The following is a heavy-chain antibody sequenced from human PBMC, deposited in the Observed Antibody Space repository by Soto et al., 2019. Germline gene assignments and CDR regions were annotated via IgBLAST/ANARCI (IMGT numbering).Heavy chain of an antibody. Sequence: SETLSLTCTVSGGSISSGGYYWSWIRQQPGKGLEWIGYIYYSGSTYYNPSLKSRVTISVDTSKNQFSLKLSSVTAADTAVYYCARYSKDIVVVVASAGREVIWGQGTMVTVSS. V-gene: IGHV4-31*03. J-gene: IGHJ3*02. CDR1: GGSISSGGYY. CDR2: IYYSGST. CDR3: ARYSKDIVVVVASAGREVI. D-gene: IGHD2-15*01.